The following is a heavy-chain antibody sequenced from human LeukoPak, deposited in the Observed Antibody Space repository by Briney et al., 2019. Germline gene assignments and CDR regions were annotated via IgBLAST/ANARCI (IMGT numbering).Heavy chain of an antibody. J-gene: IGHJ4*02. Sequence: GGSLRLSCAASGFTFSSYGMHWVRQAPGKGLEWVAVISYDGSNKYYADSVKGRSTISRDNSKNTLYLQMNSLRAEDTAVYYCAKDSVQWLRGRGGNYFDYWGQGTLVTVSS. CDR3: AKDSVQWLRGRGGNYFDY. D-gene: IGHD6-19*01. CDR1: GFTFSSYG. CDR2: ISYDGSNK. V-gene: IGHV3-30*18.